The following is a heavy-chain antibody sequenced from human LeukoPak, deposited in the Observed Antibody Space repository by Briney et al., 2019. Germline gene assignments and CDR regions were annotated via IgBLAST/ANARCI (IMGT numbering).Heavy chain of an antibody. D-gene: IGHD1-26*01. V-gene: IGHV3-53*01. CDR3: ARDPVSGSYNQS. J-gene: IGHJ4*02. CDR2: IYSGGST. CDR1: GFSFSSYW. Sequence: PGGSLRLSCTASGFSFSSYWMHWVRQVPGKGLVWVSVIYSGGSTYYADSVKGRFTISRDNSKNTLYLQMNSLRAEDTAVYYCARDPVSGSYNQSWGQGTLVTVSS.